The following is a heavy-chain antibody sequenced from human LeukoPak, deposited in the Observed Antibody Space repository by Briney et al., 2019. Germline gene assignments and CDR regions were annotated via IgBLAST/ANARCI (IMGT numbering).Heavy chain of an antibody. J-gene: IGHJ5*02. V-gene: IGHV3-30*02. CDR1: AIIFSNYG. CDR2: IRFDGSKE. Sequence: PGGSLRLSCTASAIIFSNYGMHWVRQAPGKGLEWVPFIRFDGSKEYYAESVKGRFTISRDNPKNTLYLQMNSLREEDSAMYYCATGFDPWGQGTLVTVSS. CDR3: ATGFDP.